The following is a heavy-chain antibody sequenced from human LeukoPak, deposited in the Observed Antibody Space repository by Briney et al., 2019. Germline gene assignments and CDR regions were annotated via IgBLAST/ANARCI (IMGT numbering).Heavy chain of an antibody. D-gene: IGHD5-18*01. CDR2: ISSSSSTI. V-gene: IGHV3-48*01. J-gene: IGHJ5*02. CDR3: ARGQGSYGSHWFDP. Sequence: PGGSLRLSCAASGFTFSSYSMNWVRQAPGKGLEWVSYISSSSSTIYYADSVKGRFTISRDNAKNSLYLQMNSLRAEDTAVYYCARGQGSYGSHWFDPWGQGTLVTVSS. CDR1: GFTFSSYS.